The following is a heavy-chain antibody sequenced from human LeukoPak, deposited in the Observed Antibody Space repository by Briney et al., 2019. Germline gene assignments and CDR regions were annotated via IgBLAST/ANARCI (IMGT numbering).Heavy chain of an antibody. D-gene: IGHD3-9*01. CDR2: IYYSGST. Sequence: SETLSLTCTVSGGSISSSSYYWGWIRQPPGKGLEWIGSIYYSGSTYYNPSLKSRVTISVDTSKNQFSLRLSSVTAVDTAVYYCARGLRYFDYWGQGTLVTVSS. V-gene: IGHV4-39*07. J-gene: IGHJ4*02. CDR3: ARGLRYFDY. CDR1: GGSISSSSYY.